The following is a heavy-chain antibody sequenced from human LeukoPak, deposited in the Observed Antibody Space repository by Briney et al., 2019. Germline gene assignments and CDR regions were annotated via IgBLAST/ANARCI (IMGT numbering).Heavy chain of an antibody. CDR1: EFTFSSYA. CDR2: ISASGGST. J-gene: IGHJ6*02. Sequence: PGGSLRLSCAASEFTFSSYAMQWVRQAPGKGLEWASGISASGGSTWYADSVKGRFTISRDNSKNTLYLQMNSLRAEDTAVYYCAKYVSAKGPPYALDVWGQGTTVTVSS. CDR3: AKYVSAKGPPYALDV. V-gene: IGHV3-23*01. D-gene: IGHD2/OR15-2a*01.